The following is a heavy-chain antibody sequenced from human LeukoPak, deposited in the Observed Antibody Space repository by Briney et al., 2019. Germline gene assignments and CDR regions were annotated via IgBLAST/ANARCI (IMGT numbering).Heavy chain of an antibody. CDR3: AKQNWNVRFNWFDP. D-gene: IGHD1-1*01. CDR2: IRYDGSNK. Sequence: PGGSLRLSCAASGFTFSSYAMHWVRQAPGKGLEWVAFIRYDGSNKYYADSVKGRFTISRDNSKNTLYLQMNSLRAEDTAVYYCAKQNWNVRFNWFDPWGQGTLVTVSS. CDR1: GFTFSSYA. V-gene: IGHV3-30*02. J-gene: IGHJ5*02.